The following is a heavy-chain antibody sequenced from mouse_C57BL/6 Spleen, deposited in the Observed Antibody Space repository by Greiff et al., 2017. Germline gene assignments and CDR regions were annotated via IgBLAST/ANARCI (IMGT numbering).Heavy chain of an antibody. D-gene: IGHD2-5*01. CDR1: GYTFTDYE. J-gene: IGHJ3*01. Sequence: QVQLQQSGAELVRPGASVTLSCKASGYTFTDYEMHWVKQTPVHGLEWIGAIDPETGGTAYNQKFKGKAILTADKSSSTAYMELRSLTSEDSAVYYCTRSGYSNHFAYWGQGTLVTVSA. V-gene: IGHV1-15*01. CDR2: IDPETGGT. CDR3: TRSGYSNHFAY.